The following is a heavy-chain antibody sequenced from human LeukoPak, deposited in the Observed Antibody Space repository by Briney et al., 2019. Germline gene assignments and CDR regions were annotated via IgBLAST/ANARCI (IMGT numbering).Heavy chain of an antibody. CDR1: GYSISSGYY. Sequence: SETLSLTCTVSGYSISSGYYWGWIRQPPGKGLEWIGNIYPSGTTYYNPSLKTRVTISVDTSKNQFSLKLSSVTAADTAVYYCARGGARGYYYYYMDVWGKGTTVTVSS. J-gene: IGHJ6*03. D-gene: IGHD1-26*01. CDR2: IYPSGTT. V-gene: IGHV4-38-2*02. CDR3: ARGGARGYYYYYMDV.